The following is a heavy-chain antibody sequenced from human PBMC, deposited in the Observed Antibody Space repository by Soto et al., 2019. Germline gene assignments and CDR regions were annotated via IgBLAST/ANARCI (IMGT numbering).Heavy chain of an antibody. V-gene: IGHV1-46*01. CDR3: ARDGVQLWPRYDFDY. Sequence: VQLVQSGAEVKKPGASVQVSCKTSGYSFSNYSMHWVRQVPGQGLEWMGKINPNGGSTSLAQKFKDAVTLTRDTSTNILYMELSSLTSEDTAVYYCARDGVQLWPRYDFDYWGQGTLVTVSS. CDR2: INPNGGST. J-gene: IGHJ4*02. CDR1: GYSFSNYS. D-gene: IGHD1-1*01.